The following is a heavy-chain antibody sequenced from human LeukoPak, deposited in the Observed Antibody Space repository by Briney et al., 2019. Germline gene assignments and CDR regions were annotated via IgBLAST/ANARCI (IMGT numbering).Heavy chain of an antibody. Sequence: ETLSLTCTVSGGSISSYYWSWIRQPPGKGLEWIGYIYYSGSTNYNPSLKSRVTISVDTSKNQFSLKLSSVTAADTAVYYCAREDIDNWFDPWGQGTLVTVSS. J-gene: IGHJ5*02. V-gene: IGHV4-59*01. CDR3: AREDIDNWFDP. CDR1: GGSISSYY. CDR2: IYYSGST.